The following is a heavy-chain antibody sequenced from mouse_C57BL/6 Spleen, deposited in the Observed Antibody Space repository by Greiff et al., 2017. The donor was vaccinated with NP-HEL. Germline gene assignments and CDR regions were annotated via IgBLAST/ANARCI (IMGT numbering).Heavy chain of an antibody. CDR1: GYSFTGYY. V-gene: IGHV1-42*01. D-gene: IGHD2-2*01. CDR3: ARYEDGYDLDY. Sequence: VQLQQSGPELVKPGASVKISCKASGYSFTGYYMNWVKQSPEKSLEWIGEINPSTGGTTYNQKFKAKATLTVDKSSSTAYMQLKSLTSEDSAGYYCARYEDGYDLDYWGQGTTLTVSS. J-gene: IGHJ2*01. CDR2: INPSTGGT.